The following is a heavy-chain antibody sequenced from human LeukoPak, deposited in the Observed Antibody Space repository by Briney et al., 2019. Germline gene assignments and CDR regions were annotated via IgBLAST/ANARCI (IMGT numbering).Heavy chain of an antibody. Sequence: SETLPLTCTVSGGSISSSSYYWGWIRQPPGKGLEWIGSIYYSGSTYYNPSLKSRVTISVDTSKNQFSLKLSSVTAADTAVYYCARVGGDLATLMDVWGKGTTVTVSS. J-gene: IGHJ6*03. CDR3: ARVGGDLATLMDV. V-gene: IGHV4-39*07. CDR1: GGSISSSSYY. D-gene: IGHD3-16*01. CDR2: IYYSGST.